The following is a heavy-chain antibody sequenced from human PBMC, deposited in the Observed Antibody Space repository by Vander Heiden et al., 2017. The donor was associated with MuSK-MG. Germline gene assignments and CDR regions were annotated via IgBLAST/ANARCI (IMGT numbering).Heavy chain of an antibody. V-gene: IGHV4-59*11. CDR1: GGSISGHY. D-gene: IGHD2-15*01. Sequence: QVQLQESGPGLVKPSETLSLTCIVSGGSISGHYWSWIRRPPGKGLEWIGYIYSSGSTNYNPSLRSRVTLSVDTSKNQFSLELSSVTAADTAVYYCAREGWAFDIWGQGVLVTVSS. CDR2: IYSSGST. CDR3: AREGWAFDI. J-gene: IGHJ3*02.